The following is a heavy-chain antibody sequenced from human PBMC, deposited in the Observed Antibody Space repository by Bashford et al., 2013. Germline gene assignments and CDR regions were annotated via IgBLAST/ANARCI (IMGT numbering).Heavy chain of an antibody. CDR2: VSDVISNI. CDR3: ARVGRHPHNYAVDV. V-gene: IGHV3-11*01. Sequence: GGSLRLSCAATGFSVNTNYVSWIRQAPGKGLEWVSYVSDVISNIYHADSVKGRFTISRDNAKNSLYLQMNSLRAEDTAVYYCARVGRHPHNYAVDVWGQGTTVTVSS. J-gene: IGHJ6*02. CDR1: GFSVNTNY.